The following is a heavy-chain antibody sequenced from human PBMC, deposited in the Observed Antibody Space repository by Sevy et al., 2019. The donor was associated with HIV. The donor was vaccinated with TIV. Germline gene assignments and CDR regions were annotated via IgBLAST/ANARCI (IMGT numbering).Heavy chain of an antibody. Sequence: SETLSLTCTVSGGSISSYYWSWIRQPPGKGLEWIGYIYYSGSTNYNPSLKSRVTISVDTSKNQFSLKLSSVTAADTAVYYCARRYGDYYYYYMDVWGKGTTVTVSS. V-gene: IGHV4-59*08. CDR2: IYYSGST. D-gene: IGHD4-17*01. CDR1: GGSISSYY. CDR3: ARRYGDYYYYYMDV. J-gene: IGHJ6*03.